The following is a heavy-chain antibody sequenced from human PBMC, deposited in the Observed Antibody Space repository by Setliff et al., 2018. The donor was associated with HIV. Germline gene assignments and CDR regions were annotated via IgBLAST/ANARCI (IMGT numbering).Heavy chain of an antibody. Sequence: SETLSLTCIVSGGSISSSSYYWDWIRQSPGRGLEWIGSVYYNGRTYYNPSLKSRVTISVDKSKKQFSLKLKSVTAADTAVFYCARAGAVADPFDYWGQGTLVTVSS. CDR3: ARAGAVADPFDY. V-gene: IGHV4-39*01. J-gene: IGHJ4*02. D-gene: IGHD6-19*01. CDR1: GGSISSSSYY. CDR2: VYYNGRT.